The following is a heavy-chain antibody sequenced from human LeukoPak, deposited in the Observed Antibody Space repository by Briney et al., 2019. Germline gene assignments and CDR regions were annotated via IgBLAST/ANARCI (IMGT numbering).Heavy chain of an antibody. D-gene: IGHD1-26*01. CDR2: IYHSGST. Sequence: SETLSLTCAVSGGSISSGGYSWSWIRQPPGKGLEWIGYIYHSGSTYYNPSLKSRVTISVDRSKNQLSLKLSSVTAADTAVYYCARAAYSGSYHSDYWGQGTLVTVSS. V-gene: IGHV4-30-2*01. CDR3: ARAAYSGSYHSDY. J-gene: IGHJ4*02. CDR1: GGSISSGGYS.